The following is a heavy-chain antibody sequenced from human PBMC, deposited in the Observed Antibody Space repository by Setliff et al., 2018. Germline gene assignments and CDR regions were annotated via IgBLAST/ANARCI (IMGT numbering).Heavy chain of an antibody. V-gene: IGHV4-39*07. J-gene: IGHJ4*02. CDR3: ARDLHGYNYFDY. D-gene: IGHD2-2*02. Sequence: PSETLSLTCTVSGGSISSSSYYWGWIRQPPGKGLEWIGSIYYSGSTHYNPALKSRVTISVDTSKNQFSLKLNSVTAADTAAYYCARDLHGYNYFDYWGQGTLVTVSS. CDR1: GGSISSSSYY. CDR2: IYYSGST.